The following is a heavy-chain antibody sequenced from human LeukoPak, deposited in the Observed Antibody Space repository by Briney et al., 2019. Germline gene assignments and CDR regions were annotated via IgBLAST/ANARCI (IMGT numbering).Heavy chain of an antibody. CDR3: ASTYNNTFNI. Sequence: SETLSLTCTVSGGAISSYYWSWIRQPPGKGLEWIGYIYNSGSTNSNPSLKSRVTISVDTSKNQFSLKVRSVTAADTAVYYCASTYNNTFNIWGQAPMALVSS. CDR2: IYNSGST. V-gene: IGHV4-59*08. CDR1: GGAISSYY. D-gene: IGHD5-24*01. J-gene: IGHJ3*02.